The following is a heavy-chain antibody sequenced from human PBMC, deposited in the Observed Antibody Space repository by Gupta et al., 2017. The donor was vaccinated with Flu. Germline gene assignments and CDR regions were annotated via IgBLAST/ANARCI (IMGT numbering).Heavy chain of an antibody. V-gene: IGHV3-23*01. J-gene: IGHJ4*02. CDR3: AKVPRGYCSGGSCCCFDY. D-gene: IGHD2-15*01. CDR2: STNSVGST. Sequence: VRQASGEGLEWVSNSTNSVGSTYYADSVKGRFTISRDNSKNTLYLQMNSLRAEDTAVYYCAKVPRGYCSGGSCCCFDYWGQGTLVTVSS.